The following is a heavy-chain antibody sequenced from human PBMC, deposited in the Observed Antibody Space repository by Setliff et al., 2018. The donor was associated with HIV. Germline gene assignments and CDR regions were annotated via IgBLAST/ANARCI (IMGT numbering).Heavy chain of an antibody. Sequence: SETLSLTCTVSGASISSHNYYWGWIRQSPGKGLEWIAGIRSSGDTYYNPSLKSRVAMSVDTSENQFSLTLSSVTAAETAVYYCASPRSLLVWYDAFDIWGQGTMVTVSS. J-gene: IGHJ3*02. CDR3: ASPRSLLVWYDAFDI. CDR2: IRSSGDT. CDR1: GASISSHNYY. V-gene: IGHV4-39*07. D-gene: IGHD3-16*01.